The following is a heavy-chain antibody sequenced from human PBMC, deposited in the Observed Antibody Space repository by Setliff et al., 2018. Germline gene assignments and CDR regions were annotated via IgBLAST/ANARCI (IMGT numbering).Heavy chain of an antibody. Sequence: KPSETLSLTCTVTGGSFDSGTHYWSWIRQPAGKVPEWIGLIQGTGNTNYNPSLQSRATISIDTSKNQISLKITSVTAADTALYSCAGTPARGTTWLSPFDYWGQGIQVTVSS. CDR1: GGSFDSGTHY. CDR3: AGTPARGTTWLSPFDY. CDR2: IQGTGNT. V-gene: IGHV4-61*02. J-gene: IGHJ4*02. D-gene: IGHD3-9*01.